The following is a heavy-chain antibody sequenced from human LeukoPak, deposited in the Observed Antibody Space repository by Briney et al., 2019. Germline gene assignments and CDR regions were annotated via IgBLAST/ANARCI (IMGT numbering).Heavy chain of an antibody. CDR2: IYHSGST. Sequence: SETLSLTCTVSGGSISSSKYYWGWIRQPPGKGLEWIGSIYHSGSTYYNPSLKSRVTISVDTSKNQFSLKLSSVTAADTAVYYCASPSGARTPGYSSGWVPRWGQGTLVIVSS. CDR3: ASPSGARTPGYSSGWVPR. J-gene: IGHJ4*02. V-gene: IGHV4-39*07. CDR1: GGSISSSKYY. D-gene: IGHD6-19*01.